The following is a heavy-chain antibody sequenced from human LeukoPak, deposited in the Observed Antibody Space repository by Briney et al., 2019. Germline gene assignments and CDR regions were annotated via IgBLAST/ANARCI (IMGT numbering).Heavy chain of an antibody. CDR3: ARGNAHAFDI. CDR1: GFTFSNYW. J-gene: IGHJ3*02. CDR2: IHSDGSST. V-gene: IGHV3-74*01. D-gene: IGHD1-1*01. Sequence: GGSLRLSCAASGFTFSNYWMHWVRQAPGKGLVWVSRIHSDGSSTTSADSVKGRFTISRDNAENTLYLQMNSLRAEDTAVYFCARGNAHAFDIWGRGTMVTVSS.